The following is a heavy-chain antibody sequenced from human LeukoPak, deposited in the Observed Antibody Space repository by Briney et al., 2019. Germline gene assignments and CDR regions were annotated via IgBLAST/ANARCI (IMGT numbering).Heavy chain of an antibody. CDR1: GFTFSDYA. D-gene: IGHD6-6*01. CDR3: AKDMYEYSSSYCYYYYYMDG. CDR2: FSGSGGGSK. Sequence: PGGSLRLSCAASGFTFSDYAMSWVRQAPGKGLEWVSYFSGSGGGSKYYADSVKGRFTISRDNSKSTLYLQMNSLRAEDTAVYDCAKDMYEYSSSYCYYYYYMDGWGRGTTVTVSS. J-gene: IGHJ6*03. V-gene: IGHV3-23*01.